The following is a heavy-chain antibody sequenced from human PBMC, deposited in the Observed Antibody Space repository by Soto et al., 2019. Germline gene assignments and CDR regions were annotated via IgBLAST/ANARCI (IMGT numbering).Heavy chain of an antibody. CDR3: TTDRRSSPNYYGSGSYY. J-gene: IGHJ4*02. Sequence: PVGSLRLSCAASGFTFSNAWMSWVRQAPGKGLEWVGRIKSKTDGGTTDYAAPVKGRFTISRDDSKNTLYLQMNSLKTEDTAVYYCTTDRRSSPNYYGSGSYYWGQGTLVTVSS. D-gene: IGHD3-10*01. CDR1: GFTFSNAW. V-gene: IGHV3-15*01. CDR2: IKSKTDGGTT.